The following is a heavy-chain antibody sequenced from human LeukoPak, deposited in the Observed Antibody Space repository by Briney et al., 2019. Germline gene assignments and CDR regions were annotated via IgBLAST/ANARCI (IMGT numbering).Heavy chain of an antibody. J-gene: IGHJ4*02. V-gene: IGHV4-34*01. CDR3: AREGGLRYFDWLFDYFDY. Sequence: SETLSLTCAVYGGSFSGYYWSWIRQPPGKGLEWIGEINHSGSTNYNPSLKSRVTISVDTSKNQFSLKLSSVTAADTAVYYCAREGGLRYFDWLFDYFDYWGQGTLVTVSS. CDR1: GGSFSGYY. D-gene: IGHD3-9*01. CDR2: INHSGST.